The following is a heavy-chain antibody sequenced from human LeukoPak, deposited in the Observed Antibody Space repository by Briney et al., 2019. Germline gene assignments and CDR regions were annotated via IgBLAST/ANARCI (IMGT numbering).Heavy chain of an antibody. V-gene: IGHV3-30-3*01. CDR2: ISYDGSNK. CDR1: GFTFSSYA. CDR3: ARDNYYGSGSYYMGYYYGMEV. J-gene: IGHJ6*02. Sequence: GGSLRLSCAASGFTFSSYAMHWVRQAPGKGLEWVAVISYDGSNKYYADSVKGRFTISRDNSKNTLYLQMNSLRAEDTAVYYCARDNYYGSGSYYMGYYYGMEVWGQGTTVTVSS. D-gene: IGHD3-10*01.